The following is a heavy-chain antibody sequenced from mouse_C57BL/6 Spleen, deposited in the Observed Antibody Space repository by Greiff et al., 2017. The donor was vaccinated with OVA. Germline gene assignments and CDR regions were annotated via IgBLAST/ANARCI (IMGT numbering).Heavy chain of an antibody. CDR3: ARSYYYGSSYWFAY. CDR2: IDPSDSYT. V-gene: IGHV1-69*01. J-gene: IGHJ3*01. D-gene: IGHD1-1*01. Sequence: VQLQQPGAELVMPGASVKLSCKASGYTFTSYWMHWVKQRPGQGLEWIGEIDPSDSYTNYNQKFKGKSTLTVDKSSSTAYMQLSSLTSEDSAVYYCARSYYYGSSYWFAYWGQGTLVTVSA. CDR1: GYTFTSYW.